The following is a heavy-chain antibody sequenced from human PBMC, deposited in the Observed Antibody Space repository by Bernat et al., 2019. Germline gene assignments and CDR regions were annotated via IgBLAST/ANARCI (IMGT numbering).Heavy chain of an antibody. Sequence: QVQLVESGGGVVQPGRSLRLSCVASRFTFSTYGMHWVRQAPGKGLEWVALTWYDGSNTYYAESMKGRFTISRDNSKNTLYLQMISLRAEDTAVYYCARAWTHANYYYGMDVWGQGTTVTVSS. CDR3: ARAWTHANYYYGMDV. CDR2: TWYDGSNT. D-gene: IGHD1-1*01. V-gene: IGHV3-33*01. CDR1: RFTFSTYG. J-gene: IGHJ6*02.